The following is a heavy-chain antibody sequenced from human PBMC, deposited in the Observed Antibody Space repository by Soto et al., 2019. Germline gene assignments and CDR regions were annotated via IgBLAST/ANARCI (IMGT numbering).Heavy chain of an antibody. Sequence: GGSLRLSCAASEFTFTSSWTTWVRQAPGKGLEWVATIKDDGTKTDYVDSVKGRFTVSRDNAKNSLYLHMDSLRTEDTAFYYCARDRGPNTYDYWGQGTLVTVSS. D-gene: IGHD7-27*01. V-gene: IGHV3-7*03. CDR1: EFTFTSSW. CDR3: ARDRGPNTYDY. J-gene: IGHJ4*02. CDR2: IKDDGTKT.